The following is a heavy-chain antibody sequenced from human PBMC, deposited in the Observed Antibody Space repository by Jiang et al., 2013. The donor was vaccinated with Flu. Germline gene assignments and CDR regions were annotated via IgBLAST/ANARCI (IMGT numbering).Heavy chain of an antibody. CDR1: GDTFISYA. CDR2: IIPIFSTA. CDR3: ARGRFSHYYYMHV. V-gene: IGHV1-69*01. Sequence: SGAEVKKPASSVKVSCKAFGDTFISYAFSWVRQAPGQGLEWMGGIIPIFSTATYAQKFQGRVTITADEASSTVYMELSSLRSEDTAVYYCARGRFSHYYYMHVWGKGPRSPSP. D-gene: IGHD1-26*01. J-gene: IGHJ6*03.